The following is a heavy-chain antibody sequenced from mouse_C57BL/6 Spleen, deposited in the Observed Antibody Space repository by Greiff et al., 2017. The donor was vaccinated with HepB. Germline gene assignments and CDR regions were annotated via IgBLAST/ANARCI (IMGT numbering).Heavy chain of an antibody. J-gene: IGHJ1*03. D-gene: IGHD1-1*01. CDR1: GYTFTSYW. V-gene: IGHV1-52*01. CDR3: ARRYYGRDWYVDV. CDR2: LYPSDRET. Sequence: QVQLQQPGAELVRPGSSVKLSCKASGYTFTSYWMHWVKPRPIQGLEWIGNLYPSDRETHYNQKFKDKATLTVAKSSSTAYMQLSSLTSEYSAVYYCARRYYGRDWYVDVWGTGTTVTVSS.